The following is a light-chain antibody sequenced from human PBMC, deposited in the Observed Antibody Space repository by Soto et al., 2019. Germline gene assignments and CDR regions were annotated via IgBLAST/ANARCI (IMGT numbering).Light chain of an antibody. CDR1: QDITND. CDR2: EAS. CDR3: QQYDNVPLT. V-gene: IGKV1-33*01. J-gene: IGKJ4*01. Sequence: DIQMTQSPSSLSASVGDRVTITCQASQDITNDLNWYQQQPGKAPKVLIYEASNLETGVPSRFSGSGSGTDFTFTISSLQPEDIATYFCQQYDNVPLTFGGGTKVEIK.